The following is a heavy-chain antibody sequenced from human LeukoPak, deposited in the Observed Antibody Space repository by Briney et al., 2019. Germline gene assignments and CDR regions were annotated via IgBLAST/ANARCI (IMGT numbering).Heavy chain of an antibody. CDR2: IYHSGST. Sequence: SETLSLTCTVPGCSISSGYYWGWIRQPPGKGLEWIGSIYHSGSTYYNPSLKSRVTISVDTSKNQFSLKLSSVTAADTAVYYCARDGKVGVVPAAIFNYWGQGTLVTVSS. CDR3: ARDGKVGVVPAAIFNY. CDR1: GCSISSGYY. J-gene: IGHJ4*02. D-gene: IGHD2-2*02. V-gene: IGHV4-38-2*02.